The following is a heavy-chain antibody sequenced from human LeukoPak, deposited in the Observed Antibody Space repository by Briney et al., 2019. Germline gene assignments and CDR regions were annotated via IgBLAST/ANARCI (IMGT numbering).Heavy chain of an antibody. Sequence: PGGPLRLSCAASRFAFHNYAMTWIRQAPERGLEWASSISVDGGDIKYTDSAKGRFTISRDNSKGTLYLQMDSLRVEDTAVYYCGKDPNGNFIGAFDFWGQGTLVTVSS. CDR1: RFAFHNYA. D-gene: IGHD4-23*01. J-gene: IGHJ4*02. V-gene: IGHV3-23*01. CDR2: ISVDGGDI. CDR3: GKDPNGNFIGAFDF.